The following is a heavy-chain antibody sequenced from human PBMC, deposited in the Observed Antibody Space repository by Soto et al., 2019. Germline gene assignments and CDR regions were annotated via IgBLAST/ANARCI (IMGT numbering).Heavy chain of an antibody. D-gene: IGHD3-3*01. CDR1: GDTFTSYY. CDR3: ARSSGGNFGIIIEGSNWFDP. J-gene: IGHJ5*02. Sequence: ASVKVSCKAPGDTFTSYYLNWVRQAPGQGLEWMGVINPHGGSTKYAQKFQGRITMARDTSRSTVYMELSSLRSDDTAIYYCARSSGGNFGIIIEGSNWFDPWGQGTLVTVSS. CDR2: INPHGGST. V-gene: IGHV1-46*01.